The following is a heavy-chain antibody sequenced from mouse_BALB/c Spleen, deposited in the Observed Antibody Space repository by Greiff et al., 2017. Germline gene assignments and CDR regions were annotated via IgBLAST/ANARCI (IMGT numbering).Heavy chain of an antibody. D-gene: IGHD1-1*01. V-gene: IGHV1-37*01. J-gene: IGHJ1*01. CDR1: GYSFTGYF. Sequence: VQLKESGPELVKPGASVKISCKASGYSFTGYFMNWVKQSHGKSLEWIGRINPYNGDTFYNQKFKGKATLTVDKSSSTAHMELLSLTSEDSAVYYCGRYYGSSYWYCDVWGAGTTVADSS. CDR3: GRYYGSSYWYCDV. CDR2: INPYNGDT.